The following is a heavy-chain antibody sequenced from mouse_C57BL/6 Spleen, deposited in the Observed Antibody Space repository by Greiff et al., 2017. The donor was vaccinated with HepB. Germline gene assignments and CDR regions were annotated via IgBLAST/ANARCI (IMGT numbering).Heavy chain of an antibody. J-gene: IGHJ3*01. D-gene: IGHD2-4*01. V-gene: IGHV5-17*01. CDR2: ISSGSSTI. CDR3: ARDPYDYDGFAY. Sequence: EVQRVESGGGLVKPGGSLKLSCAASGFTFSDYGMHWVRQAPEKGLEWVAYISSGSSTIYYADTVKGRFTISRDNAKNNLFLQMTSLRSEDTAMYYCARDPYDYDGFAYRGQGTLVPVSA. CDR1: GFTFSDYG.